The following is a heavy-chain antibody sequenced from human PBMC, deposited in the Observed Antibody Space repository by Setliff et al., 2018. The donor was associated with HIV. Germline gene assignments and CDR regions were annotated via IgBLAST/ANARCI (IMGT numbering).Heavy chain of an antibody. CDR2: IYHSGTT. J-gene: IGHJ4*02. CDR3: ARGGSYYKLDY. CDR1: GGSISSPTW. D-gene: IGHD3-10*01. V-gene: IGHV4-4*02. Sequence: SETLSLTCAVSGGSISSPTWWSWVRQTPGKGLQMIGEIYHSGTTNYNPSLKSRVTISVDKSKNHFSLNLTSVTAADTAVYYCARGGSYYKLDYWGQGPLVTVSS.